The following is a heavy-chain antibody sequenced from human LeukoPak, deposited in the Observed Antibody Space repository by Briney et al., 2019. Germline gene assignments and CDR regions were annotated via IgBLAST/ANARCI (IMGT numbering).Heavy chain of an antibody. V-gene: IGHV4-38-2*02. Sequence: SETLSLTCTVSGYSISNGYYWGWIRQPPGKGLEWIGNIYHSGTTDHNPPLKRRVTISVDTSKNQFFLKLSSVTAADTAVYYCARGLVPAAELYYYYYYMDVWGKGTTVTISS. J-gene: IGHJ6*03. CDR3: ARGLVPAAELYYYYYYMDV. CDR2: IYHSGTT. CDR1: GYSISNGYY. D-gene: IGHD2-2*01.